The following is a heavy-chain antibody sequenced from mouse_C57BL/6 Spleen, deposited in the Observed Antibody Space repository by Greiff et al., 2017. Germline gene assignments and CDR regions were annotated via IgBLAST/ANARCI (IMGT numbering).Heavy chain of an antibody. Sequence: QVQLQQPGAELVKPGASVKLSCKASGYTFTSYWMHWVKQRPGQGLEWIGMIHPNSGSTNYNEKFKSKATLTVDNSSSTAYMQLSSLTSEDSAVYYCARGGYYYGSSYGDYFDYWGQGTTLTVSS. CDR1: GYTFTSYW. D-gene: IGHD1-1*01. V-gene: IGHV1-64*01. J-gene: IGHJ2*01. CDR2: IHPNSGST. CDR3: ARGGYYYGSSYGDYFDY.